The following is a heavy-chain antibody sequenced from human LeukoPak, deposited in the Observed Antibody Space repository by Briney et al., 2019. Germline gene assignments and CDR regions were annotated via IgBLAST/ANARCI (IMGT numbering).Heavy chain of an antibody. Sequence: SETLSLTCAVYGGSFSGYYWSWIRQPPGKGLEWIGEINHSGSTNYNPSLKSRVTISVDTSKNQFSLKLSPVTAADTAVYYCARDRGVYSYGYIRYFDYWGQGTLVTVSS. V-gene: IGHV4-34*01. CDR1: GGSFSGYY. J-gene: IGHJ4*02. CDR2: INHSGST. D-gene: IGHD5-18*01. CDR3: ARDRGVYSYGYIRYFDY.